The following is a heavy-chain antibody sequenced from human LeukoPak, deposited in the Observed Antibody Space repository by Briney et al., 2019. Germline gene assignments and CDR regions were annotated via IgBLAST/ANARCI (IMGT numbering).Heavy chain of an antibody. CDR1: GFTFSGYA. CDR3: ASAPLGSTRP. V-gene: IGHV3-21*01. Sequence: GGSLRLSCEDSGFTFSGYAMSWVRQAPGKGLEWVSSISSSSSSINYADSLKGRFTISRDNAKNSLYLQMNSLRAEDTAVYYCASAPLGSTRPWGQGTLVTVSS. J-gene: IGHJ5*02. CDR2: ISSSSSSI. D-gene: IGHD1-26*01.